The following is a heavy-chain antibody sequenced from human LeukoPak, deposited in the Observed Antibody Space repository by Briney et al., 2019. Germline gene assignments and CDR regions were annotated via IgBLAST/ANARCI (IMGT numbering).Heavy chain of an antibody. CDR1: GFTFSSYS. CDR3: ARARGTGWYFDL. D-gene: IGHD2-15*01. J-gene: IGHJ2*01. V-gene: IGHV3-48*02. Sequence: PGGSLRLPCAASGFTFSSYSMDWVRQAPGKGLEWVSYTSSSSSTIKYADSVRGRFTISRDNAENSLYLQMNSLRDEDTAVYYCARARGTGWYFDLWGRGTLVTVSS. CDR2: TSSSSSTI.